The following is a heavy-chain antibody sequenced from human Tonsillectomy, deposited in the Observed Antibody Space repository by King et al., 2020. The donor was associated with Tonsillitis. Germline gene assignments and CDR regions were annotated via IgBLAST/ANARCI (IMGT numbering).Heavy chain of an antibody. CDR2: IYPGDSDT. Sequence: QLVQSGAEEKKPGESLKISCKVAGDSFTSDWIGWVRHMTGKGLEWMGIIYPGDSDTRYSPSFPGLVTISSDKSISTAYLQWSSLKASDTAMYYCARGEVGYYYDSSGEYYFDYWGQGTLVTVSS. V-gene: IGHV5-51*01. J-gene: IGHJ4*02. D-gene: IGHD3-22*01. CDR1: GDSFTSDW. CDR3: ARGEVGYYYDSSGEYYFDY.